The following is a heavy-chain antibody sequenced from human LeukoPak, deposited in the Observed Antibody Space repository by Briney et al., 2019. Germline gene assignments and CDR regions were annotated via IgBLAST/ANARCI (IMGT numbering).Heavy chain of an antibody. CDR1: GDTFSSYA. J-gene: IGHJ5*02. CDR3: AGSFIVLMVYARDNWFDP. V-gene: IGHV1-69*05. D-gene: IGHD2-8*01. CDR2: IIPIFGTA. Sequence: SVKVSCKASGDTFSSYAISWVRQAPGQGLEWMGRIIPIFGTANYAQKFQGRVTITTDESTSTAYMELSSLRSEDTAVYYCAGSFIVLMVYARDNWFDPWGQGTLVTVSS.